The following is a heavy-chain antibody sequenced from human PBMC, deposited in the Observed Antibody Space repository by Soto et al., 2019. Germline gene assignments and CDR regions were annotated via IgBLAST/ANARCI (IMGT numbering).Heavy chain of an antibody. D-gene: IGHD3-22*01. Sequence: SETLSLTCAVYGGSFSGHSWTWIRQSPGKGLEWIGDINHSGRVNYSPSLKSRVTISLDTSKNQFSLTLSAVTAADTAMYHCSTRAYDTNGYYRFDPWGQGTLVTVSS. CDR3: STRAYDTNGYYRFDP. J-gene: IGHJ5*01. CDR1: GGSFSGHS. V-gene: IGHV4-34*01. CDR2: INHSGRV.